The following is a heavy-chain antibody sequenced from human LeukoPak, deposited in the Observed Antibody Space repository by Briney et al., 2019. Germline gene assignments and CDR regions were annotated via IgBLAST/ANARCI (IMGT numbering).Heavy chain of an antibody. CDR2: IKQDGIEK. D-gene: IGHD3-22*01. CDR3: ARGERYYDSSGYGGYFDY. Sequence: GGSLRLSCAASGFTLSNHWMIWVRQAPGKGLECVANIKQDGIEKYYLDSVKGRFTISRDNAKNSVYLQMNSLRVEDTAVYYCARGERYYDSSGYGGYFDYWGQGTLVTVSS. J-gene: IGHJ4*02. V-gene: IGHV3-7*01. CDR1: GFTLSNHW.